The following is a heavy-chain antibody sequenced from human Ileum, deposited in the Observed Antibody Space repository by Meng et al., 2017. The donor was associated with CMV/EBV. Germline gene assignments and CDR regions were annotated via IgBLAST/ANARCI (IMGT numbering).Heavy chain of an antibody. D-gene: IGHD3-3*01. CDR3: ARGTFGPDF. CDR1: GFTFTNHW. CDR2: INNDGSNA. V-gene: IGHV3-74*03. J-gene: IGHJ4*02. Sequence: GESLKISCAASGFTFTNHWMHWVRQVPGKGLAWVSRINNDGSNAMYTDSVKGRFTTSRDNTKNTLYLQTNSLRAEDTAIYYCARGTFGPDFWGQGALVTVSS.